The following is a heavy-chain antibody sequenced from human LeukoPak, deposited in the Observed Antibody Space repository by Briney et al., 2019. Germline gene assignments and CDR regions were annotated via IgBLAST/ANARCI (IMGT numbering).Heavy chain of an antibody. CDR1: GFTFSNYW. V-gene: IGHV3-7*01. J-gene: IGHJ4*02. CDR3: ARRPFGADY. CDR2: IKDDGTEK. Sequence: SGGSLRLSCAASGFTFSNYWMGWVRQPPGKGLQWVANIKDDGTEKYYVDSVKGRFTISRDNAKNSVCLQMNSLRVEDTAVYYCARRPFGADYWGQGTLVTVSS. D-gene: IGHD3-10*01.